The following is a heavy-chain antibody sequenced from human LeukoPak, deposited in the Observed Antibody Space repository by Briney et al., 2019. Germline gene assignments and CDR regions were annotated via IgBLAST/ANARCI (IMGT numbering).Heavy chain of an antibody. CDR2: INHTGST. CDR1: GGSFSAYY. Sequence: SETLSLTCDVYGGSFSAYYWTWIRQPPGKGLEWIGEINHTGSTNHNPSLKSRLTISLDTSKNLFSLKLSSVTAADTAVYYCARAPRGPGIDYWGQGTLVTVSS. CDR3: ARAPRGPGIDY. V-gene: IGHV4-34*01. J-gene: IGHJ4*02.